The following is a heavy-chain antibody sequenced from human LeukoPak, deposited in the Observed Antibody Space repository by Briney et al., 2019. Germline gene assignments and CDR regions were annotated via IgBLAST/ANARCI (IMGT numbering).Heavy chain of an antibody. D-gene: IGHD3-22*01. CDR2: ISGSGGST. V-gene: IGHV3-23*01. CDR1: GFTFSSYA. Sequence: QSGGSLRLSCAASGFTFSSYARSWVRQAPGKGLEWGSVISGSGGSTYYADSVKGRFTISRDNSKNTLYLQMNSLRAEDTAVYYCAKVRYDSSGYQSPYFDYWGQGILVTVPS. CDR3: AKVRYDSSGYQSPYFDY. J-gene: IGHJ4*02.